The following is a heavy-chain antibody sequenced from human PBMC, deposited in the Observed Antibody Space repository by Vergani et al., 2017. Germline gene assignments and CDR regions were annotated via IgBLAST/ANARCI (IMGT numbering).Heavy chain of an antibody. V-gene: IGHV3-15*01. CDR1: GFTFNNAW. Sequence: EVQLLESGGGLVQPGGSLRLSCKASGFTFNNAWMSWVRQAPGKGLEWVGRIKSKSDGETTDYAARVRGRFTISRDDSKNMLFLQMNRLTSEDSALYFCRSPVNEHTQVSTGITTRYDYWGPGTLVTVSS. J-gene: IGHJ4*02. CDR3: RSPVNEHTQVSTGITTRYDY. D-gene: IGHD3-10*01. CDR2: IKSKSDGETT.